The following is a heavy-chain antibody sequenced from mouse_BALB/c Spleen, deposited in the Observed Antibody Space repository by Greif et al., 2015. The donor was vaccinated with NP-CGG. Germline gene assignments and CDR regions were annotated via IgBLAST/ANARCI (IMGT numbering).Heavy chain of an antibody. CDR3: ARKDGSTHYYAMDY. J-gene: IGHJ4*01. Sequence: QVQLQQSGPGLVQPSQSLSITCTVSGFSLTSYGVHWVRQSPGKGLEWLGVIWSGGSTDYNAAFISRLSISKDNSKSXVFFKMNSLQANDTAIYYCARKDGSTHYYAMDYWGQGTSVTVSS. V-gene: IGHV2-2*02. CDR1: GFSLTSYG. CDR2: IWSGGST. D-gene: IGHD1-1*01.